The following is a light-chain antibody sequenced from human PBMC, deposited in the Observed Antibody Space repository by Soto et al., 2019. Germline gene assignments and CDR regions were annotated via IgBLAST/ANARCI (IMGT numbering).Light chain of an antibody. Sequence: QSVLTQPPSVSGAPGQRVTISCTGSSSNIGAGYDVDWYQQLPGTAPKLLIYGNSNRPSGVPDRFSGSKSGTSASLAITGLQAEDESDYYWQSYDSSLSGWVFGGGTKLTVL. CDR3: QSYDSSLSGWV. V-gene: IGLV1-40*01. CDR1: SSNIGAGYD. J-gene: IGLJ3*02. CDR2: GNS.